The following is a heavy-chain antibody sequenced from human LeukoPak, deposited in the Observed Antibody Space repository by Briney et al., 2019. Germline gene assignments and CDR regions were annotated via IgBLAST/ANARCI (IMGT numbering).Heavy chain of an antibody. V-gene: IGHV4-39*01. CDR2: IYYSGST. CDR1: GGSFSGYY. Sequence: SETLSLTCAVYGGSFSGYYWGWIRQPPGKGLEWMGSIYYSGSTYYNPSLKSRVTISVDTSKNQFSLKLSSVTAADTAVYYCARQTPYYDFWSGYYTGIFDYWGQGTLVTVSS. J-gene: IGHJ4*02. CDR3: ARQTPYYDFWSGYYTGIFDY. D-gene: IGHD3-3*01.